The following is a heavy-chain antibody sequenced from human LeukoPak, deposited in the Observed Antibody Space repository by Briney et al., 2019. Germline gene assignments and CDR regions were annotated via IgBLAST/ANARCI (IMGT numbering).Heavy chain of an antibody. CDR1: GYSFTSYW. J-gene: IGHJ5*02. D-gene: IGHD3-16*01. CDR3: ARQGDNWFDP. V-gene: IGHV5-51*01. CDR2: IYPGDSDT. Sequence: GESLKLSCKGSGYSFTSYWIGWVRPMPGKGLDWMGIIYPGDSDTGYSPSFQGQVTISADKSISTAYLQWSSLKASDTAMYYCARQGDNWFDPWGQGTLVTVSS.